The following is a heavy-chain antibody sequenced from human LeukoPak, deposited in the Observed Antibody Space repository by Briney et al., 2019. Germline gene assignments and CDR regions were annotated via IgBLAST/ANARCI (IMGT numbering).Heavy chain of an antibody. D-gene: IGHD1-7*01. CDR2: IYYSGST. V-gene: IGHV4-59*12. CDR1: GGSISSYY. CDR3: AREDHSITGTTPYYFDY. Sequence: SETLSLTCTVSGGSISSYYWSWIRQPPGKGLEWIGYIYYSGSTNYNPSLKSRVTISVDTSKNQFSLKLSSVTAADTAVYYCAREDHSITGTTPYYFDYWGQGTLVTVSS. J-gene: IGHJ4*02.